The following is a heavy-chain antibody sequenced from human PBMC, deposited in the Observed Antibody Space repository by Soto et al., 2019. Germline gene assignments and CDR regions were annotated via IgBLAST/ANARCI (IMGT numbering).Heavy chain of an antibody. CDR3: ARDLSSGYYDPPEYFQH. CDR2: ISAYNGNT. J-gene: IGHJ1*01. CDR1: GYTFTSYG. Sequence: QVQLVQSGAEVKKPGASVKVSCKASGYTFTSYGISWVRQAPGQGLEWMGWISAYNGNTNYAQKLQGRITMTTDTSTSTAYLELRSLRADDTDVYYCARDLSSGYYDPPEYFQHWGQGTLVTFSS. D-gene: IGHD3-22*01. V-gene: IGHV1-18*01.